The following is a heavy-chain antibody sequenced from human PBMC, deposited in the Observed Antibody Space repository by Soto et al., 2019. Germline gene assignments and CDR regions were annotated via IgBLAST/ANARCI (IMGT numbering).Heavy chain of an antibody. J-gene: IGHJ4*02. CDR2: IYYSGST. Sequence: PSETLSLTCTVSGGSISSYYWSWIRQPPGKGLEWIGYIYYSGSTNYNPSLKSRVTISVDTSKNQLSLKLSSVTAADTAVYYCAATEYDYIWGSYRCGFDYWGQGTLVTVSS. D-gene: IGHD3-16*02. V-gene: IGHV4-59*08. CDR1: GGSISSYY. CDR3: AATEYDYIWGSYRCGFDY.